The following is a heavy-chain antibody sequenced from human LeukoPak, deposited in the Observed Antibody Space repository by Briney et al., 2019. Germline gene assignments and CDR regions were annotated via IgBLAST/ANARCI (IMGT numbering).Heavy chain of an antibody. D-gene: IGHD4-17*01. CDR1: GYSFTSYW. V-gene: IGHV5-51*01. CDR3: ARWDYGEKTYYYYGMDV. Sequence: HGESLKISCKGSGYSFTSYWIGWVRQMPGKGLEWMGIIYPGDSDTRYSPSFQGQVTISADKSISTAYLQWSSLKASDTAMYYCARWDYGEKTYYYYGMDVWGQGTTVTVSS. J-gene: IGHJ6*02. CDR2: IYPGDSDT.